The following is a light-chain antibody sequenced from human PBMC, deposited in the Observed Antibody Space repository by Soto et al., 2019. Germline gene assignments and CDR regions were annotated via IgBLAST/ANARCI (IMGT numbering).Light chain of an antibody. J-gene: IGKJ2*01. CDR1: QSVSSGY. CDR3: QQYGISQNT. V-gene: IGKV3-20*01. Sequence: ETVMKQSPGTLSLSPGERATLSCRASQSVSSGYLAWYQQKPGQAPRLLIFGASNRATGIPDRFTGSGSGTDFTLTISRLEPDDFAVYYGQQYGISQNTFGQGTKLEIK. CDR2: GAS.